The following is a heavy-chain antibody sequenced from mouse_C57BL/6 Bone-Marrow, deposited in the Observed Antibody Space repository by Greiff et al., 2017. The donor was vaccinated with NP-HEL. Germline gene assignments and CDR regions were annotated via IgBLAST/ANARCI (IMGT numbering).Heavy chain of an antibody. V-gene: IGHV1-82*01. D-gene: IGHD1-1*01. CDR1: GYAFSSSW. CDR3: AIITTVVARDY. Sequence: QVQLQQSGPELVKPGASVKISCKASGYAFSSSWMNWVKQRPGKGLEWIGRIYPGDGDTNYNGKFKGKATLTADKSSSTAYMQLSSLTSEDSAVYFCAIITTVVARDYWGQGTTLTVSS. CDR2: IYPGDGDT. J-gene: IGHJ2*01.